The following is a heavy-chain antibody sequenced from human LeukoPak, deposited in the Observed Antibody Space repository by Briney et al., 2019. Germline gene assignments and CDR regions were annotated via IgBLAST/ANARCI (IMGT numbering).Heavy chain of an antibody. CDR1: GYSMSSGDY. Sequence: PETLSLTCTVSGYSMSSGDYWGWIRQPPGKGLEWIGNIYHSGSTYYNPSLMSRVTISVHTSKNQFSLKLSSVTAADTAVYYCARALNVRPYNWFDSWGQGTLVTVSS. CDR2: IYHSGST. J-gene: IGHJ5*01. CDR3: ARALNVRPYNWFDS. V-gene: IGHV4-38-2*02.